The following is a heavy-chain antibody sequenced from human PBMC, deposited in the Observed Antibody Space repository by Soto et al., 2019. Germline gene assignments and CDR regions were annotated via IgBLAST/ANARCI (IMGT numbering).Heavy chain of an antibody. J-gene: IGHJ4*02. V-gene: IGHV4-31*03. CDR1: GGSISSGGYY. CDR2: IYYSGST. Sequence: QVQLQESGPGLVKPSQTLSLTCTVSGGSISSGGYYWSWIRQHPGKGLEWIGYIYYSGSTYYNPSTKRRVTIAVGASKNHFSLELSSVTAADTAVYYCAGVEVTTWASDYWGQGTLVTVSS. CDR3: AGVEVTTWASDY. D-gene: IGHD4-17*01.